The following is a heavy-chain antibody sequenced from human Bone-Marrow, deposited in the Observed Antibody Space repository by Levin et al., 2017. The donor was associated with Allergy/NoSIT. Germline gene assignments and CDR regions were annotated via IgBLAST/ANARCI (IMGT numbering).Heavy chain of an antibody. V-gene: IGHV2-5*02. CDR1: GFSLTTRGVG. Sequence: SGPTLVKPSQTLTLTCTFSGFSLTTRGVGVAWIRQPPRKALEWLAINYWDDDKRYRPSLKSRLTITKDASKNQVVLTMTNMDPVDTGTYYCARSFRAADANAGGTFHIWGQGTVVTVSS. CDR3: ARSFRAADANAGGTFHI. CDR2: NYWDDDK. J-gene: IGHJ3*02. D-gene: IGHD6-13*01.